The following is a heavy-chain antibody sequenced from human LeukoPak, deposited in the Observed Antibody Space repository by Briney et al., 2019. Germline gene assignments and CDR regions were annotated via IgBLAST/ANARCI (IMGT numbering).Heavy chain of an antibody. CDR1: GGSISSGYY. J-gene: IGHJ5*02. CDR3: AIVTTEAGWFDP. V-gene: IGHV4-38-2*02. D-gene: IGHD4-17*01. CDR2: IYHSGST. Sequence: SETLSLTCTVSGGSISSGYYWGWIRQPPGKGLEWIGSIYHSGSTYYNPSLKSRVTISVDTSKNQFSLKLSSVTAADTAVYYCAIVTTEAGWFDPWGQGTLVTVSS.